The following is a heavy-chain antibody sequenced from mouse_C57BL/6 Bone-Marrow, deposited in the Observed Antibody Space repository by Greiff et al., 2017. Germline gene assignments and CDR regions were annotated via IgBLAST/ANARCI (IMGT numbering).Heavy chain of an antibody. CDR2: SRNKANDYTT. Sequence: EVQGVESGGGLVQSGRSLRLSCATSGFTFSDFYLEWVRQAPGKGLGWIAASRNKANDYTTEYSASVKGRFIVSRDTSQSILYLQMNALRAEDTAIYYCARDALYYYSSSPHWYFDVWGTGTTVTVSS. CDR1: GFTFSDFY. D-gene: IGHD1-1*01. J-gene: IGHJ1*03. CDR3: ARDALYYYSSSPHWYFDV. V-gene: IGHV7-1*01.